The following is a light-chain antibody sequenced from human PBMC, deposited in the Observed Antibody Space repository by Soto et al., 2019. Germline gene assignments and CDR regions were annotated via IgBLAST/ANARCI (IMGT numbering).Light chain of an antibody. CDR2: AAS. CDR1: QGISSY. J-gene: IGKJ5*01. V-gene: IGKV1-8*01. Sequence: AIRMTQSPSSFSASTGDRVTITCRASQGISSYLAWYQQKPGKAPKLLIYAASTLQSGVPSRFSGSGSGTDFTLTINSLQSEDFVVYYCQQYDNWPPTFGQGTRLEIK. CDR3: QQYDNWPPT.